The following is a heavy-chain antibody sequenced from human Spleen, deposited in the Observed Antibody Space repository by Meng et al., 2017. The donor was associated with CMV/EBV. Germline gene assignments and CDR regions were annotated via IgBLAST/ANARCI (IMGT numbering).Heavy chain of an antibody. CDR2: IYYSGST. CDR3: ARVGGSYLHFDF. Sequence: SETLSLTCTVSGGSISSGDYYWSWIRQPPGKGLEWIGYIYYSGSTYYNPSLKSRVTISVDTSKNQFSLKLSSVTAADAAVYYCARVGGSYLHFDFWGQGTLVTVSS. D-gene: IGHD1-26*01. J-gene: IGHJ4*02. V-gene: IGHV4-30-4*08. CDR1: GGSISSGDYY.